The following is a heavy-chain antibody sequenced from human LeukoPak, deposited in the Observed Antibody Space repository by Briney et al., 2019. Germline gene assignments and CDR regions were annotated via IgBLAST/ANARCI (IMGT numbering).Heavy chain of an antibody. CDR1: GFTFTSSA. V-gene: IGHV1-58*01. J-gene: IGHJ4*02. D-gene: IGHD3-22*01. Sequence: SVRVSCKASGFTFTSSAVQWVRQARGQRLEWIGWIVVGSGNTNYAQKFQERVTITRDMSTSIAYMELSSLRSEDTAVYYCAAAPMDYYDSSGYYYDYWGQGTLVTVSS. CDR3: AAAPMDYYDSSGYYYDY. CDR2: IVVGSGNT.